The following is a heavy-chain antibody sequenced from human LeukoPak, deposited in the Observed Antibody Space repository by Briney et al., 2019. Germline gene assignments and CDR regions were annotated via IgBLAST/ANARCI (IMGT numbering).Heavy chain of an antibody. V-gene: IGHV1-18*01. CDR3: ARDLEDFSPPDYYYYGMDV. J-gene: IGHJ6*02. CDR1: GYTFTSYG. Sequence: GASVKVSCKASGYTFTSYGISWARQAPGQGLEWMGWISAYNGNTNYAQKLQGRVTMTTDTSTSTAYMELRSLRSDDTAVYYCARDLEDFSPPDYYYYGMDVWGQGTTVAVSS. CDR2: ISAYNGNT. D-gene: IGHD3-3*01.